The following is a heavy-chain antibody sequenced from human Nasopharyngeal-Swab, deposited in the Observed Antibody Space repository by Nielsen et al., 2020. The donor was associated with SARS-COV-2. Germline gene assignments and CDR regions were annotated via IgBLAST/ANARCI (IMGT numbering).Heavy chain of an antibody. J-gene: IGHJ4*02. D-gene: IGHD2-21*01. CDR3: VHLWLPGF. CDR2: IYHSGNT. V-gene: IGHV4-39*07. Sequence: SETLSLTCVVSGASISSRNNYWGWIRQSPGKGLEWIASIYHSGNTYYNPSLKSRVTISVDTSKNQFSLKLNSVTAADTALYFCVHLWLPGFWGQGTLVTVSS. CDR1: GASISSRNNY.